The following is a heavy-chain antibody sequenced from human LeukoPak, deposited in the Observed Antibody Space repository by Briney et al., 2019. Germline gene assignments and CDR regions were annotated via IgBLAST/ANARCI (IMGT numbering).Heavy chain of an antibody. J-gene: IGHJ3*02. D-gene: IGHD2-2*01. V-gene: IGHV3-23*01. CDR1: GFTFSSFS. CDR3: AKDRMAVVPAANDAFDI. Sequence: GSLRLSCSASGFTFSSFSMSWVRPAPGKGLGWVSRIRGWGGSTYYADSVKGRFTISRDNSKNTLYLQMNSLRAEDTAMYYCAKDRMAVVPAANDAFDIWGQGTMVTVSS. CDR2: IRGWGGST.